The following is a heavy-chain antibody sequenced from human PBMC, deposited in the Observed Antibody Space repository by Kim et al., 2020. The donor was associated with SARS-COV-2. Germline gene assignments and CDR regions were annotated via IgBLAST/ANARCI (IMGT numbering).Heavy chain of an antibody. Sequence: GESLKISCKGSGYSFTSYWIGWVRQMPGKGLEWMGIIYPGDSDTRYSPSFQGQVTISADKSISTAYLQWSSLKASDTAMYYCARAASYNWNGGYYYYGMDVWGQGTTVTVSS. D-gene: IGHD1-20*01. V-gene: IGHV5-51*01. CDR2: IYPGDSDT. CDR3: ARAASYNWNGGYYYYGMDV. CDR1: GYSFTSYW. J-gene: IGHJ6*02.